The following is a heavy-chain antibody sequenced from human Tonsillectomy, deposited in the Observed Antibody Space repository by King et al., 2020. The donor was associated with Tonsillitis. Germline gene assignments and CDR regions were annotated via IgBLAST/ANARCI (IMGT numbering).Heavy chain of an antibody. CDR3: AREGKVTTVTSSDYYGMDV. V-gene: IGHV3-21*01. Sequence: VQLVESGGGLVKPGGSLRLSCAASGFTFSSHSMDWVRQAPGKGLEWVSSISRTSSYINYADSVKGRFTVSRDNAKNSMYLQLNSLGAEDTAVYYCAREGKVTTVTSSDYYGMDVWGQGTTVTVSS. J-gene: IGHJ6*02. D-gene: IGHD4-17*01. CDR1: GFTFSSHS. CDR2: ISRTSSYI.